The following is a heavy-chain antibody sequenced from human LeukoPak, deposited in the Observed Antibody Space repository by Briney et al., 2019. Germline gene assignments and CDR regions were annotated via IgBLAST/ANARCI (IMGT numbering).Heavy chain of an antibody. Sequence: PGGSLRLSCAASGFTFSGYAMSWVRQAPGKGLEWVSAISGSGGSTYYADSVKGRFTISRDNSKNTLYLQMNSLRAEDTAVYYCAKTRKYYYDSSGYYIDYWGQGTLVTVSS. CDR1: GFTFSGYA. CDR2: ISGSGGST. CDR3: AKTRKYYYDSSGYYIDY. J-gene: IGHJ4*02. D-gene: IGHD3-22*01. V-gene: IGHV3-23*01.